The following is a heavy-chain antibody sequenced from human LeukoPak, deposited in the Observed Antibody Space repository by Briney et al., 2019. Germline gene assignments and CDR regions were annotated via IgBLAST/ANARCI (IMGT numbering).Heavy chain of an antibody. CDR1: GYTFTGYY. J-gene: IGHJ6*02. CDR2: INPNSGGT. D-gene: IGHD6-19*01. Sequence: GASVKVSCKASGYTFTGYYMHWVRQAPGQGLEWMGWINPNSGGTNYAQKFQGRVTMTRDTSISTAYMELSRLRSDDTAVYYCAGVGRSGWYYYGMDVWGQGTTVTVSS. CDR3: AGVGRSGWYYYGMDV. V-gene: IGHV1-2*02.